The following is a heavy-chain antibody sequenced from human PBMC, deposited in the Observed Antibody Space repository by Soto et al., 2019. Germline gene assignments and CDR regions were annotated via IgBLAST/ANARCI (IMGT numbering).Heavy chain of an antibody. CDR1: GGTFSSYT. J-gene: IGHJ4*02. CDR3: AWRLYSSRSPLRC. Sequence: QVQLVQSGAEVKKPGSSVKVSCKASGGTFSSYTISWVRQAPGQGLEWMGRIIPILGIANYAQKFQGRVTITADKSTSTGSMELSSLRSEDKALYYCAWRLYSSRSPLRCWGPGTLDTVA. V-gene: IGHV1-69*02. D-gene: IGHD6-13*01. CDR2: IIPILGIA.